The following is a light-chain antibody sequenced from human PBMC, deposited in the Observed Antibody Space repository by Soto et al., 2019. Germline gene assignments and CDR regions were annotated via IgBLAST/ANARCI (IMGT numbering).Light chain of an antibody. V-gene: IGLV1-44*01. J-gene: IGLJ1*01. CDR1: SSNIGRNT. CDR3: AAWDDSLTDDV. Sequence: QSVLTQAPSASETPGQRVTISCSGGSSNIGRNTVNWYQQLPGTAPKLLIYSNNRRPSGVPDRFSGSKSGTSASLAISGLQSEDEADYYCAAWDDSLTDDVFGTGTKLTVL. CDR2: SNN.